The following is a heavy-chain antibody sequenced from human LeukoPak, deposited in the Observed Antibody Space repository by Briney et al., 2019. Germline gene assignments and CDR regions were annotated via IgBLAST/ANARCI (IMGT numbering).Heavy chain of an antibody. Sequence: SETLSLTCTVSGGSISSYYWSWIRQPAGKGLEWIGRSYTSGSTNYNPSLKSRVTMSVDTSKNQFSLKLSSVTAADTAVYYCARTPLGGSGSYGGLDYWGQGTLVTVSS. D-gene: IGHD3-10*01. J-gene: IGHJ4*02. CDR1: GGSISSYY. V-gene: IGHV4-4*07. CDR2: SYTSGST. CDR3: ARTPLGGSGSYGGLDY.